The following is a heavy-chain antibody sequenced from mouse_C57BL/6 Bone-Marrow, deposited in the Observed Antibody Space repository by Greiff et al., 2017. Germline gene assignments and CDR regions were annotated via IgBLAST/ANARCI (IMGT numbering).Heavy chain of an antibody. CDR3: TRAAGWLLQAWFAY. D-gene: IGHD2-3*01. V-gene: IGHV1-5*01. CDR1: GYTFTSYW. CDR2: IYPGNSDT. Sequence: EVQLQQSGTVLARPGASVKMSCKTSGYTFTSYWMHWVKQRPGQGLEWIGAIYPGNSDTSYNQKFKGKAKLTAVTSASTAYMELSSLTNEDSAVYYCTRAAGWLLQAWFAYWGQGTLVTVSA. J-gene: IGHJ3*01.